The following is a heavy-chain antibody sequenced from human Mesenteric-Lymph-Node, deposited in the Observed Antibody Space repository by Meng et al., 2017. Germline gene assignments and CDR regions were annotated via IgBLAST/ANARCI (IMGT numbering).Heavy chain of an antibody. J-gene: IGHJ4*02. V-gene: IGHV1-8*02. CDR1: GGTCSSYA. Sequence: VQGGQFGAGVKKPGSSVKVSCKASGGTCSSYAIRWVRQAPGQGLEWMGWMNPNSGNTGYAQKFQGRVTMTRNTSISTAYMELSSLRSEDTAVYYCARDRLELALWTSGVDYWGQGTLVTVSS. D-gene: IGHD1-7*01. CDR3: ARDRLELALWTSGVDY. CDR2: MNPNSGNT.